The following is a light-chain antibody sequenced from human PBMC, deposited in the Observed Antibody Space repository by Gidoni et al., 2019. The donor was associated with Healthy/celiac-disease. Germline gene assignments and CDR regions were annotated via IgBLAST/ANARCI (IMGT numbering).Light chain of an antibody. J-gene: IGKJ3*01. V-gene: IGKV1-8*01. CDR3: QQYYSYPPFT. Sequence: AIRMTQSPSSFSASTGDRVTITCRARQGISSYLAWYQQKPGKAPKLLIYAASTLQSGVPSRFSGSGSGTDFTLTISCLQSEDFATYYCQQYYSYPPFTFGPGTKVDIK. CDR1: QGISSY. CDR2: AAS.